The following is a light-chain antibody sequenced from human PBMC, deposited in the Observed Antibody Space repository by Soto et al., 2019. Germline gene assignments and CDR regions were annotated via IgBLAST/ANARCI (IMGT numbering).Light chain of an antibody. Sequence: DIQMTQSPSSLSASVGDRVTITCQASQDISNYLNWYQQKPGKAPKLLIYDASNLETGVPSRFGGSGSGTDFTLTISSLQPEDFATYYCQQSLSTPTFGGGTKVDIK. CDR1: QDISNY. V-gene: IGKV1-39*01. CDR3: QQSLSTPT. J-gene: IGKJ4*01. CDR2: DAS.